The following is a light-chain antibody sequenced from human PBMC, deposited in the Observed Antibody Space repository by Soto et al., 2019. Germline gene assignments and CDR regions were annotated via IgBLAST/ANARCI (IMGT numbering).Light chain of an antibody. CDR3: RTGGTGRAIVV. Sequence: QLVLTQSPSASASLGASVKLTCTLSSGHSNYAIAWHQQQPEKGPRYLMKVNSGGSHIKGDGIPDRFSGSSSGAERYLFIPSPQLEDEADYYCRTGGTGRAIVVFGGGTQLTV. J-gene: IGLJ7*01. CDR2: VNSGGSH. V-gene: IGLV4-69*01. CDR1: SGHSNYA.